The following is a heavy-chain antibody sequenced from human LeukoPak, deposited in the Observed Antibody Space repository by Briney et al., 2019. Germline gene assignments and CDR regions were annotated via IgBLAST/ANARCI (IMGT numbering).Heavy chain of an antibody. CDR3: ARHVYDFWSGYSADYYMDV. J-gene: IGHJ6*03. CDR1: GGSISSSSYY. Sequence: SGTLSLTCTVSGGSISSSSYYWGWIRQPPGKGLEWIGSIYYSGSTYYNPSLKSRVTISVDTPKNQFSLKLSSVTAADTAVYYCARHVYDFWSGYSADYYMDVWGKGTTVTVSS. D-gene: IGHD3-3*01. CDR2: IYYSGST. V-gene: IGHV4-39*01.